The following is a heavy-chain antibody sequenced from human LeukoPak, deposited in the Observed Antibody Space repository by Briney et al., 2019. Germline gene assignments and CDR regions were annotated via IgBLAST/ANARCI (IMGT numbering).Heavy chain of an antibody. CDR2: IKAVSGDT. J-gene: IGHJ4*02. Sequence: GASVKVSCKASGYTFTSYAMHWVRQAPGQRPEWVGWIKAVSGDTKYSQELQGRVTITRDTSATTVYMELSSLRAEDTAVYYCARGPSGYHNTGGQGTLVTVSS. CDR1: GYTFTSYA. CDR3: ARGPSGYHNT. D-gene: IGHD5-12*01. V-gene: IGHV1-3*03.